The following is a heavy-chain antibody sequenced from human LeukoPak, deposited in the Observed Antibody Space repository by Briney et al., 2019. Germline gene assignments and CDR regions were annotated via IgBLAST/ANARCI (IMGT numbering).Heavy chain of an antibody. Sequence: SETLSLTCTVSGGSISSYYWSWIRQPAGKGLEWIGRIYTSGSTYYNPSLKSRVTISVDTSKNQFSLKLSSVTAADTAVYYCARGYYDFWSGYSTHGMDVWGQGTTVTVSS. CDR2: IYTSGST. J-gene: IGHJ6*02. D-gene: IGHD3-3*01. CDR1: GGSISSYY. CDR3: ARGYYDFWSGYSTHGMDV. V-gene: IGHV4-4*07.